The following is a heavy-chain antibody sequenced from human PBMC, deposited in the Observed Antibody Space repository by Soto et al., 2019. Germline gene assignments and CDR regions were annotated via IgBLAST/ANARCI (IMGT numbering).Heavy chain of an antibody. J-gene: IGHJ4*02. CDR1: GFTFSTSW. CDR3: ARDIGYGGN. Sequence: EVQLVESGGGLVQPGGSLRLSCTTSGFTFSTSWMHWVHQTPGKGLLWVSHISTDGSITNYADSAKGRFTISRDNAKNTLFLQMNNLRAEDTAVYFCARDIGYGGNWGQGTLVTVSS. CDR2: ISTDGSIT. D-gene: IGHD3-16*01. V-gene: IGHV3-74*01.